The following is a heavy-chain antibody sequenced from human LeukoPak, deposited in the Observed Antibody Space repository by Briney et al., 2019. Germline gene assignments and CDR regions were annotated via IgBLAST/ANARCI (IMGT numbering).Heavy chain of an antibody. CDR1: GFTFDDYA. J-gene: IGHJ5*02. Sequence: GSSLRLSXAASGFTFDDYAMHWVRQAPGKGLEWVSGISWNSGSIGYADSVKGRFTISRDNAKNSLYLQMNSLRAEDMALYYCAKGLSSGWLDWFDPWGQGTLVTVSS. CDR2: ISWNSGSI. V-gene: IGHV3-9*03. D-gene: IGHD6-19*01. CDR3: AKGLSSGWLDWFDP.